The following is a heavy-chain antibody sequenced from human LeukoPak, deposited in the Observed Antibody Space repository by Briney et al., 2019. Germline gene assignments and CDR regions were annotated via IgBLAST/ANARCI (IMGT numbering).Heavy chain of an antibody. CDR2: IKHDGSEK. V-gene: IGHV3-7*01. D-gene: IGHD3-10*01. J-gene: IGHJ4*02. CDR1: GFTFSSYW. CDR3: ARWRYASGSPFFDY. Sequence: PGGSLRLSCAASGFTFSSYWMSWVRQAPGKGLEWVANIKHDGSEKYYVDSVKGRFTISRDNAKNSVFLQMSSLRDEDTAVYYCARWRYASGSPFFDYWGQGTLVTVSS.